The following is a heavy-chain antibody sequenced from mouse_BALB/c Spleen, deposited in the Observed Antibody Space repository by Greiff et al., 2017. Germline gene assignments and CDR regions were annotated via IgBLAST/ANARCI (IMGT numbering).Heavy chain of an antibody. V-gene: IGHV1-9*01. D-gene: IGHD2-14*01. CDR3: ARGGYRYDQAWFAY. J-gene: IGHJ3*01. CDR1: GYTFSSYW. CDR2: ILPGSGST. Sequence: VQLQQSGAELMKPGASVKISCKATGYTFSSYWIEWVKQRPGHGLEWIGEILPGSGSTNYNEKFKGKATFTADTSSNTAYMQLSSLTSEDSAVYYCARGGYRYDQAWFAYWGQGTLVTVSA.